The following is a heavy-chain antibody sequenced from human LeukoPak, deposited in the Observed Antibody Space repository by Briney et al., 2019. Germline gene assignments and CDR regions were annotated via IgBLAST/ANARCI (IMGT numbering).Heavy chain of an antibody. J-gene: IGHJ4*02. V-gene: IGHV3-30*02. CDR1: GFTFSNYG. CDR3: AKGANRYDYLGRFDY. Sequence: GGSLRLSCAASGFTFSNYGMHWVRQAPGKGLEWVAFISCGGSNKYYADSVKGRFTISRDNSKNSLYLQMNSLRAEDTAVYYCAKGANRYDYLGRFDYWGQGTLVTVSS. D-gene: IGHD3-16*01. CDR2: ISCGGSNK.